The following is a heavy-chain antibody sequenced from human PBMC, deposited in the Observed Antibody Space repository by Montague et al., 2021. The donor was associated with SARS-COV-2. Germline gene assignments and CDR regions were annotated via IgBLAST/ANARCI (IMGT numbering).Heavy chain of an antibody. CDR2: IYHTGST. V-gene: IGHV4-4*02. D-gene: IGHD2-2*01. J-gene: IGHJ6*02. CDR1: GDSISTDNW. Sequence: SETRSLTCVVSGDSISTDNWWTWVRLPPGKGLEWVGEIYHTGSTKYKPSLKSRVSMSVDKSWNQFSLRLTSVTAADTAIYYCARFAYRLLFIASYYGMDVWGQGTTVTVSS. CDR3: ARFAYRLLFIASYYGMDV.